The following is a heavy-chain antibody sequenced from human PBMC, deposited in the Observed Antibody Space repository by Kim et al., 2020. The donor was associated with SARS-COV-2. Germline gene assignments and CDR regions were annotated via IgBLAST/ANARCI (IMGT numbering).Heavy chain of an antibody. CDR3: ARVYSSSAYYYYGMDV. CDR1: GFTFSSYE. J-gene: IGHJ6*02. D-gene: IGHD6-6*01. CDR2: TSSSGSTI. V-gene: IGHV3-48*03. Sequence: GGSLRLSCAASGFTFSSYEMNWVRQAPGKGLEWVSYTSSSGSTIYYADSVKGRFTISRDNAKNSLYLQMNSLRAEDTAVYYCARVYSSSAYYYYGMDVWGQGTTVTVSS.